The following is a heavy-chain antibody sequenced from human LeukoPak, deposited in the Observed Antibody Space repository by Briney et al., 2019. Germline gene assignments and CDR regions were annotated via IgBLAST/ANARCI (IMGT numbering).Heavy chain of an antibody. Sequence: SQTLSLTCAISGDSVSSNDPGWNWIRQSPSGGLEWLGRIYYRSTWYIDYAVSVQSRISINPDTSKNEFSLHLKSVSPEDTAVYYCARGGLARGALDSLNAFDVWGQGTVVTVSS. J-gene: IGHJ3*01. CDR1: GDSVSSNDPG. D-gene: IGHD3-10*01. V-gene: IGHV6-1*01. CDR2: IYYRSTWYI. CDR3: ARGGLARGALDSLNAFDV.